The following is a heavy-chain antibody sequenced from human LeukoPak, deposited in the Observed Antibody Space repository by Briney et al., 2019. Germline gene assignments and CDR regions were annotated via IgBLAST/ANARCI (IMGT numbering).Heavy chain of an antibody. CDR3: ARDGGNAFDI. D-gene: IGHD3-16*01. CDR2: IYYSGST. V-gene: IGHV4-31*03. Sequence: SQTLSLTCTVSGGSISSGGYYWTWIRQHPGKGLEWIGYIYYSGSTYYNPSLKSRLTISVDTSKNQFSLKLSSVTAADTAVYYCARDGGNAFDIWGQGAMVIVSS. J-gene: IGHJ3*02. CDR1: GGSISSGGYY.